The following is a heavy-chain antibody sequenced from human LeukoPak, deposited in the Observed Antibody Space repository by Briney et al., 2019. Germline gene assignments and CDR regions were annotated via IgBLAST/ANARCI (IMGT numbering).Heavy chain of an antibody. V-gene: IGHV4-39*07. CDR2: IYYSGST. Sequence: SETLSLTCTVSGGSISSGSYYWSWIRQPPGKGLEWIGNIYYSGSTYYNPSLKSRVTLSLDTSKTQFSLKLSSVTAADTAVYYCVRDLGSQMATISDWFDPWGQGTLVTVSS. CDR1: GGSISSGSYY. J-gene: IGHJ5*02. CDR3: VRDLGSQMATISDWFDP. D-gene: IGHD5-24*01.